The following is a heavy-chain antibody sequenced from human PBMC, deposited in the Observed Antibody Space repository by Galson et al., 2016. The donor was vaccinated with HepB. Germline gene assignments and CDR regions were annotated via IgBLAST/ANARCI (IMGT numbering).Heavy chain of an antibody. CDR1: GFIVSNNY. Sequence: SLRLSCAVSGFIVSNNYMLWVRQAPGKGLEWVSLIYSGGSTSYADSVKGRFTISRDSSQNTLYLQMNSLRAEDTAVYYCAGRHSQWPHWGQGTLVTVSS. CDR3: AGRHSQWPH. V-gene: IGHV3-53*01. CDR2: IYSGGST. J-gene: IGHJ4*02. D-gene: IGHD6-19*01.